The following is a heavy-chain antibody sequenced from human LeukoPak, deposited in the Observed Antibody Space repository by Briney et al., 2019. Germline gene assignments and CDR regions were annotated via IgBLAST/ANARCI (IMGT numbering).Heavy chain of an antibody. CDR2: IIPIFGIA. V-gene: IGHV1-69*04. Sequence: SVKVSCKASGGTFSSYAISWVRQAPGQGLEWMGRIIPIFGIANYAQKFQGRVTITADKSTSTAYMELSSLRSEDTAVYYCARDSSRADFGIVTGYYPWGQGNLVTVSS. CDR3: ARDSSRADFGIVTGYYP. J-gene: IGHJ5*02. D-gene: IGHD3-9*01. CDR1: GGTFSSYA.